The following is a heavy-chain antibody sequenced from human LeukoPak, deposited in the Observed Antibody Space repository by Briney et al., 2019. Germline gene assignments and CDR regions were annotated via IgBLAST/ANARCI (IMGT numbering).Heavy chain of an antibody. CDR2: ISGTSSYI. V-gene: IGHV3-21*01. J-gene: IGHJ1*01. D-gene: IGHD1-26*01. CDR1: GFTFNTYW. Sequence: GGSLRLSCAASGFTFNTYWMNWVRQAPGKGLEWVSSISGTSSYIYYADSVKGRFTISRDNAKNSLYLQMNFLRAEDTAVYYCARRLRVGATEHWGQGTLVTVSS. CDR3: ARRLRVGATEH.